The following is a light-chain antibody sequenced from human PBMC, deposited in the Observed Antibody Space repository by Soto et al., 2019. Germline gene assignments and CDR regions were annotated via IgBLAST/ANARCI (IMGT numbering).Light chain of an antibody. Sequence: EIVLTQSPGTLSLSPGERATLSCRASQSVSSYYLAWYQQKPGQAPRLLIYAASSRATGIPDRFSGGGSGTDSTLTISRLEPEDFAVYYCQQCGSSPWTFGQGTKVDIK. CDR2: AAS. CDR1: QSVSSYY. CDR3: QQCGSSPWT. J-gene: IGKJ1*01. V-gene: IGKV3-20*01.